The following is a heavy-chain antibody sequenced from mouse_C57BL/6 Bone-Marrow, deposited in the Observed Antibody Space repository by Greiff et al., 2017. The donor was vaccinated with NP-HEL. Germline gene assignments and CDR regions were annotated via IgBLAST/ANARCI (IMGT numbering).Heavy chain of an antibody. V-gene: IGHV1-82*01. CDR2: IYPGDGDT. J-gene: IGHJ4*01. Sequence: QVQLQQSGPELVKPGASVKISCKASGYAFSSSWMNWVKQRPGKGLEWIGRIYPGDGDTNYNGKFKGKATLTADKSSSTAYMQLSSLTSDDSAVSPSYYCGSSYYYAMDYWGQGTSVTVSS. CDR1: GYAFSSSW. CDR3: YYCGSSYYYAMDY. D-gene: IGHD1-1*01.